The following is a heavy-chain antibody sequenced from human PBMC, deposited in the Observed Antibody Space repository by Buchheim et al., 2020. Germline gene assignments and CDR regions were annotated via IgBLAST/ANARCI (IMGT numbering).Heavy chain of an antibody. Sequence: QVQLQESGPGLVKPSGTLSLTCAVSGGSISRSNWLSWVRQPPGKGLEWIGEIYHSGSTNYNPSLKSRVTMSVDKSENRFPPKLSSVTAADTAVYYCAREGINSGWYFDSWGQGTL. V-gene: IGHV4-4*02. CDR1: GGSISRSNW. J-gene: IGHJ4*02. D-gene: IGHD6-19*01. CDR3: AREGINSGWYFDS. CDR2: IYHSGST.